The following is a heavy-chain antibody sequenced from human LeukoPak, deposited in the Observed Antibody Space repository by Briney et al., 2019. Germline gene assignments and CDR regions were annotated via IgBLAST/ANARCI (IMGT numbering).Heavy chain of an antibody. D-gene: IGHD3-9*01. CDR1: GASFNTYY. CDR2: IYYSGST. Sequence: SDTLSLTCTVSGASFNTYYWSWIRQPPGKGLEWIGYIYYSGSTNYNPSLKSRVTISVDTSKNQFSLKLSSVTVADTAVYYCARTRLTGYDYWGQGALVTVSS. CDR3: ARTRLTGYDY. J-gene: IGHJ4*02. V-gene: IGHV4-59*07.